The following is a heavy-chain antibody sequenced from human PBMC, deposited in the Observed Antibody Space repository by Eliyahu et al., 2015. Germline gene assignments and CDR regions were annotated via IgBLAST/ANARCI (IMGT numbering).Heavy chain of an antibody. Sequence: EVQLVESGGXLIQPGGSLRLXXXASGFTVSXXXMSWVRQAPGXGLEWVSVIYGGGNTYYADSVKGRFTISRDNSNNTLYLQMNSLRAEDTAVYCCARNSRDAFDIWGQGTMVTVSS. CDR3: ARNSRDAFDI. CDR1: GFTVSXXX. CDR2: IYGGGNT. J-gene: IGHJ3*02. V-gene: IGHV3-53*01.